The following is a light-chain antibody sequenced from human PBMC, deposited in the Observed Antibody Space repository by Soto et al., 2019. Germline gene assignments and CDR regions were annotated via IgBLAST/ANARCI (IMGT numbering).Light chain of an antibody. V-gene: IGLV2-14*03. J-gene: IGLJ2*01. Sequence: QSALTQPASVSGSPGQSITISCTGTNSDVGAYNYVSWYQQHPGKAPKLMIYDVSNRPSGISDRFSGSKSGNTASLTIAGLQAEDEAGYYCSSYTSGTSVVFGGGTKLTVL. CDR3: SSYTSGTSVV. CDR1: NSDVGAYNY. CDR2: DVS.